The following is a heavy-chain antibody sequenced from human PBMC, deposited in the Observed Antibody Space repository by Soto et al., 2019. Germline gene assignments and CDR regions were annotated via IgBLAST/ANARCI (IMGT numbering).Heavy chain of an antibody. CDR2: ISSSSSTI. D-gene: IGHD3-9*01. Sequence: EVQLVESGGGLVQPGGFLRLACAASGFTFSSYSMNWVRQSPGKGLELWSYISSSSSTIYYADSVKGRFTISRDNAKNPLYLKINSLRDEDTAENYCFIGSDILTSSVLDVWGQGTTVTVSS. CDR1: GFTFSSYS. J-gene: IGHJ6*02. V-gene: IGHV3-48*02. CDR3: FIGSDILTSSVLDV.